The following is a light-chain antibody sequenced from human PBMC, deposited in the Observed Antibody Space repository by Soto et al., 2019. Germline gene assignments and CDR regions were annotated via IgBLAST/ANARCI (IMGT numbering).Light chain of an antibody. J-gene: IGLJ2*01. V-gene: IGLV1-51*01. CDR3: GTWDSSLSADVV. CDR2: DNN. Sequence: QAVVTQPPSVSAAPGQKVTISCSGSSSNIGNNYVSWYQQLPGTAPKLLIYDNNKRPSGIPDRFSGSKSGTSATLGITGLQTGDDADYYCGTWDSSLSADVVFGGGPKLTVL. CDR1: SSNIGNNY.